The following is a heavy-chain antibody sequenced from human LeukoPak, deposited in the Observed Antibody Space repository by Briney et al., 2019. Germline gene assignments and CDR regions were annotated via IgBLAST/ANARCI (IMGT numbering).Heavy chain of an antibody. CDR1: GGSFSGYY. CDR3: ARAPFSSGWYST. CDR2: INHSGST. D-gene: IGHD6-19*01. J-gene: IGHJ3*01. Sequence: PSETLSLTCAVYGGSFSGYYWSWIRQPPGKGLEWIGEINHSGSTNYNPSLKSRVTISVDTSKNQFSLKLGSVTAADTAVYYCARAPFSSGWYSTWGQGTMVTVSS. V-gene: IGHV4-34*01.